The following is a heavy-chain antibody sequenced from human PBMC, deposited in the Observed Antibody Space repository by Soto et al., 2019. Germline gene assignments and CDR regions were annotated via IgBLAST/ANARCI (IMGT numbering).Heavy chain of an antibody. Sequence: QVQLTESGGGLVKPGGSLRLSCAASGFTFSGLYMSWIRQAPGKVLEWVSCIDSSGVKKYYAESVRGRFTISRDNAKNSLYLQMNSLRAEDTAVYYCARDRGAVTGDYFDYWGQGTLVTVSS. CDR2: IDSSGVKK. V-gene: IGHV3-11*01. CDR1: GFTFSGLY. D-gene: IGHD6-19*01. CDR3: ARDRGAVTGDYFDY. J-gene: IGHJ4*02.